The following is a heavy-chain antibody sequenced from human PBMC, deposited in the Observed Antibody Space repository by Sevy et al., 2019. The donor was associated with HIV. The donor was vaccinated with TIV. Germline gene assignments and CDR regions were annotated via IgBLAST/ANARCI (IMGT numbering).Heavy chain of an antibody. CDR1: GDSMSRSNHY. CDR3: ARLLGDNGYFDQ. V-gene: IGHV4-39*01. J-gene: IGHJ4*02. Sequence: SETLSLTCTVSGDSMSRSNHYWGWIRQPPGKGLEWIGIIYYRGTTYYNPSLKSRITISEDTSKNQFSLRLTSVTAADTALYFCARLLGDNGYFDQWDQGTLVTVSS. D-gene: IGHD4-17*01. CDR2: IYYRGTT.